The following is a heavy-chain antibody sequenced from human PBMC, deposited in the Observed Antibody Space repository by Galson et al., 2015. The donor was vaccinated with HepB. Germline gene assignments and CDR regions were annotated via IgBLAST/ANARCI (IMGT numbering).Heavy chain of an antibody. CDR1: GFTFSSYS. V-gene: IGHV3-21*01. Sequence: SLRLYCAAYGFTFSSYSMNCVRQAPGKGLEWVSSISSSSSYIYYADSVRGRFTISRDNAKNSLYLQMNSLRAEDTAVYYCARAQYSSSWYNDYWGQGTLVTVSS. J-gene: IGHJ4*02. CDR3: ARAQYSSSWYNDY. D-gene: IGHD6-13*01. CDR2: ISSSSSYI.